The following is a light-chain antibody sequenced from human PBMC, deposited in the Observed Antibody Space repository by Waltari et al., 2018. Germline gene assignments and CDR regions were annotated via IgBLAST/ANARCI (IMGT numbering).Light chain of an antibody. V-gene: IGLV2-14*03. CDR2: DVS. Sequence: QSALTQPASVSGSPGQSITISCTGTSRDVGGYNHVSWYQQHPGKAPKLIIYDVSSRPSGVSNRLFGSKSGNTASLTISGLQAEDEAVYFCSSYSTSITPYVFGTGTKVTVL. CDR3: SSYSTSITPYV. J-gene: IGLJ1*01. CDR1: SRDVGGYNH.